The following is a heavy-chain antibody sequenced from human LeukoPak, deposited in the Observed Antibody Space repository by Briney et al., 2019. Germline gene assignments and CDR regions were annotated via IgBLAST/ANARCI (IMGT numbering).Heavy chain of an antibody. CDR3: ARRYSDSSPFDY. D-gene: IGHD6-6*01. Sequence: ASVKVSCKAPGYTFTSYYMHWVRQAPGQGFEWMGIINPSGGSTSYAQRFQGRVTMTRDTSTSTVYMELSSLRSEDTAVYYCARRYSDSSPFDYWGQGTLVTVSS. V-gene: IGHV1-46*01. CDR1: GYTFTSYY. J-gene: IGHJ4*02. CDR2: INPSGGST.